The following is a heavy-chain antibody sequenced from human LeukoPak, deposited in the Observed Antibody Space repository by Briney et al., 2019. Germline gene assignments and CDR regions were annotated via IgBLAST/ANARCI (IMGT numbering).Heavy chain of an antibody. D-gene: IGHD3-10*01. J-gene: IGHJ4*02. V-gene: IGHV4-39*01. CDR2: MYYSGNT. CDR1: GDSISSSNYF. Sequence: PSETLSLTCSVSGDSISSSNYFCGWIRQPPAEGLEWIASMYYSGNTYYNPSLKSRATISLDTFKNQFSLKLTSVTSADTAVYFCARHPPYGSRSWGAYYFDYWGQGNLVTVSS. CDR3: ARHPPYGSRSWGAYYFDY.